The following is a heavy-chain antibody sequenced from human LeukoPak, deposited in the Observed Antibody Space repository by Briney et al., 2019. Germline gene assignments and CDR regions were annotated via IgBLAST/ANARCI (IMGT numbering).Heavy chain of an antibody. Sequence: SVKDSCKASGGTFSSYAISWVRQAPGQGLEWMGGIIPIFDTANYAQKFQGRVTITADESTSTAYMELSSLRSEDTAVYYCARAPLEYYYDSSGYYDYWGQGTLVTVSS. J-gene: IGHJ4*02. CDR1: GGTFSSYA. D-gene: IGHD3-22*01. CDR2: IIPIFDTA. V-gene: IGHV1-69*13. CDR3: ARAPLEYYYDSSGYYDY.